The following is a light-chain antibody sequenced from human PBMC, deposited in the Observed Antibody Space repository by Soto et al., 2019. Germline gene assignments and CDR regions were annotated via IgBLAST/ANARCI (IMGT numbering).Light chain of an antibody. V-gene: IGKV1D-12*01. CDR3: QQANSFPLT. CDR1: QDINNW. Sequence: DIQVTQSPSSVSASVGDRVTITCRARQDINNWLAWYQQKPGKAPKLLIYTTYNLQSGVPSRFSVSGSGTDFTLTINSLQPEDFATYYCQQANSFPLTVGGGTKVESK. CDR2: TTY. J-gene: IGKJ4*01.